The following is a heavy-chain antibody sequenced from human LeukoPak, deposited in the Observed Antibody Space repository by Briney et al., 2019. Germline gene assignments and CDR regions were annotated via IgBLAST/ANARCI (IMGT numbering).Heavy chain of an antibody. Sequence: GGSLRLSCAASGFLFNIYRMNWVRHAPGKGLEWVSYITTDSATIYYADSVKGRFTSSRDNAKNSLYLQINSLRAEDTAVYYCARGVTVTGGGFDYWGQGTLVTVSS. J-gene: IGHJ4*02. CDR3: ARGVTVTGGGFDY. D-gene: IGHD6-19*01. CDR2: ITTDSATI. V-gene: IGHV3-48*01. CDR1: GFLFNIYR.